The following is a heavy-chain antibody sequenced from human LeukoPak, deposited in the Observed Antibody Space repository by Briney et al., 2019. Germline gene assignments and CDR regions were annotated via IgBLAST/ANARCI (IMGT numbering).Heavy chain of an antibody. Sequence: SETLPLTCIVSGGSISSSTYYWGWIRQPPGKGLEWIGSIYYSGSTYYNPSLKSRVTISVDTSKNQFSLKLNSVTAADTAVYYCARQGVLWTPRDWGQGALVTVSS. CDR2: IYYSGST. V-gene: IGHV4-39*01. J-gene: IGHJ4*02. D-gene: IGHD3-10*01. CDR3: ARQGVLWTPRD. CDR1: GGSISSSTYY.